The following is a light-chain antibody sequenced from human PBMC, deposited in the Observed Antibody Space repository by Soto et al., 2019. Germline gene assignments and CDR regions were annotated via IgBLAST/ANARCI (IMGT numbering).Light chain of an antibody. CDR3: SSYTTSDNWV. Sequence: QSALTQPPSASGSPGQSVTISCTGTSSDIGNYNYVSWYQQQPGKAPKLMIYEVFKRPSGVPDRFSGSKSDNTASLTVSGLQADDEAHYYCSSYTTSDNWVFGGGTKLTVL. CDR2: EVF. V-gene: IGLV2-8*01. J-gene: IGLJ2*01. CDR1: SSDIGNYNY.